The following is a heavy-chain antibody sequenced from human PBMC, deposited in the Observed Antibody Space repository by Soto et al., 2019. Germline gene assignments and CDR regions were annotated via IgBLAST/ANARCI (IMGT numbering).Heavy chain of an antibody. V-gene: IGHV1-69*01. CDR3: AREPLDGDYVFYYYGMDV. J-gene: IGHJ6*02. D-gene: IGHD4-17*01. CDR1: GGTFSSYA. Sequence: QVQLVQSGAEVKKPGSSVKVSCKASGGTFSSYAISWVRQAPGQGLEWMGGLIPIFGTANYAQKFQGRVTITADESTSTAYMELSSLRSEDTAVYYCAREPLDGDYVFYYYGMDVWGQGTTVTVSS. CDR2: LIPIFGTA.